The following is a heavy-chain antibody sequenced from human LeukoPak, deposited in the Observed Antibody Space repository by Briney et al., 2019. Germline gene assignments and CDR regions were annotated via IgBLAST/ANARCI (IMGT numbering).Heavy chain of an antibody. V-gene: IGHV3-21*01. CDR1: GFTFSSYA. D-gene: IGHD4-17*01. J-gene: IGHJ6*03. CDR3: ARASEDPSYGDYEVYYMDV. Sequence: KPGGSLRLSCAASGFTFSSYAMSWVRQAPGKGLEWVSSISSSSSYIYYADSLKGRFTISRDNAKNSLYLQMNSLRAEDTAVYYCARASEDPSYGDYEVYYMDVWGKGTTVTVSS. CDR2: ISSSSSYI.